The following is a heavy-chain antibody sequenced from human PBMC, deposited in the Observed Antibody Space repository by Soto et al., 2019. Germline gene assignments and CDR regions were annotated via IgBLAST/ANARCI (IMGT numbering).Heavy chain of an antibody. J-gene: IGHJ5*02. D-gene: IGHD6-6*01. CDR1: GYTFTSYH. V-gene: IGHV1-8*01. CDR2: MNPNNGNT. Sequence: GASVKVSCKGSGYTFTSYHINWVRQATGQGLEWMGWMNPNNGNTGYAQTLQGRVTMTWDTSISTAYMELSSLRFEDTAMYYCARGHISSTKNWLDPWGQGTLVTVSS. CDR3: ARGHISSTKNWLDP.